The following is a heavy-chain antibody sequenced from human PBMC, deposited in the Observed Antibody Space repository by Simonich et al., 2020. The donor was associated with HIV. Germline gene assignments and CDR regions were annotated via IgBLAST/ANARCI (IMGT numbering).Heavy chain of an antibody. V-gene: IGHV1-2*02. Sequence: QVQLVQSGAEVKKPGASVKVSCKASGYTFPGYHMHWVRKAPGQGLEWMGWINPNSGGTNEAQKFQGRVTMTRDTSISTAYMELSRLRSDDTAVYYCARDSRIGYPFDGVSDNWGQGTLVTVSS. CDR3: ARDSRIGYPFDGVSDN. CDR2: INPNSGGT. CDR1: GYTFPGYH. J-gene: IGHJ4*02. D-gene: IGHD6-13*01.